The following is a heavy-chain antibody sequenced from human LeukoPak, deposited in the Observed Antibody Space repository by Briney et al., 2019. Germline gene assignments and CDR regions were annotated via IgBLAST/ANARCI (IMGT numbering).Heavy chain of an antibody. J-gene: IGHJ4*02. CDR1: GFTFSSYS. Sequence: GGSLRLSCAASGFTFSSYSMNWVRQAPGKGLEWVSSISSSSSYIYYADSVKGRFTISRDNAKNSLYLQMNSLRTEDTAVYYCASDQGIAAAPPQGWGQGTLVTVSS. V-gene: IGHV3-21*01. CDR3: ASDQGIAAAPPQG. D-gene: IGHD6-13*01. CDR2: ISSSSSYI.